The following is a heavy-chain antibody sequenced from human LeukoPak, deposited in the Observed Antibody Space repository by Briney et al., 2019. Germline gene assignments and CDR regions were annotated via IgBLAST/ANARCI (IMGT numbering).Heavy chain of an antibody. V-gene: IGHV5-51*01. D-gene: IGHD6-13*01. CDR1: GYRLTNNW. CDR2: IYPGDSDT. CDR3: VRFGLTSSLDY. Sequence: KVGESLKISCKISGYRLTNNWIGWVRQVPGKGLEWMGLIYPGDSDTRYSPSFQGQVTFSVDASISTAYLQLSGLRASDTAIYYCVRFGLTSSLDYWGQGTLGTVSS. J-gene: IGHJ4*02.